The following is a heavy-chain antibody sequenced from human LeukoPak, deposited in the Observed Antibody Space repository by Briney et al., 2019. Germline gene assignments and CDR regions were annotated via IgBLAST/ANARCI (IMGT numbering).Heavy chain of an antibody. CDR1: GGSISSGGYY. D-gene: IGHD2-15*01. CDR2: IYHSGST. Sequence: SETLSLTCTVSGGSISSGGYYWSWIRQPPGKGLEWIGYIYHSGSTYYNPSLKSRVTISVDTSKNQFSLKLSSVTAADTAVYYCARDPIDGYCSGGSCSLGDYWGQGTLVTVSS. V-gene: IGHV4-30-2*01. CDR3: ARDPIDGYCSGGSCSLGDY. J-gene: IGHJ4*02.